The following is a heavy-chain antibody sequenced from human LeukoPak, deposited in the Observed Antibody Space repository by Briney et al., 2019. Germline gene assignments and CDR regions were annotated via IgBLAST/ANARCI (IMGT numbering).Heavy chain of an antibody. V-gene: IGHV6-1*01. CDR1: GDCVSSNSAA. CDR3: AREEYDILTGYYGAFDI. CDR2: TYYRSKWYN. J-gene: IGHJ3*02. D-gene: IGHD3-9*01. Sequence: SQTLSLTCAISGDCVSSNSAAWNWIRQSPSRGLEWLGRTYYRSKWYNDYAVSVKSRITINPDTSKNQFSLQLNSVTPEDTAVYYCAREEYDILTGYYGAFDIWGQGTMVTVSS.